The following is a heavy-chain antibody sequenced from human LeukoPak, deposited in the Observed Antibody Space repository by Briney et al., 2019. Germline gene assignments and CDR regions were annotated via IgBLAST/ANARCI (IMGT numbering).Heavy chain of an antibody. CDR1: GVSISSSTYY. V-gene: IGHV4-39*07. J-gene: IGHJ4*02. CDR2: VYYSGTT. CDR3: ARGTLYRGWSYYLDF. D-gene: IGHD6-19*01. Sequence: PSETLSLTCTVSGVSISSSTYYWGWIRQPPGKALEWIGSVYYSGTTSYNPSLKSRVTISVDMSKNHFSLRLRSVTAADTAMYYCARGTLYRGWSYYLDFWGQGSQVTVSS.